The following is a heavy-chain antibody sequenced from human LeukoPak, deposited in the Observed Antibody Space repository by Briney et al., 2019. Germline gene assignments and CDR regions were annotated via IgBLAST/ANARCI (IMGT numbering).Heavy chain of an antibody. V-gene: IGHV5-51*01. CDR1: GYSFTSFW. CDR2: IYPGDSDT. J-gene: IGHJ4*02. Sequence: GESLKISCKGSGYSFTSFWIGWVRQMPGKGLEWMGIIYPGDSDTRYSPSFQGQVTISADKSISTAYLQWSSLKASDTAMYYCARGARIAARPYYFDYWGQGTLVTVSS. D-gene: IGHD6-6*01. CDR3: ARGARIAARPYYFDY.